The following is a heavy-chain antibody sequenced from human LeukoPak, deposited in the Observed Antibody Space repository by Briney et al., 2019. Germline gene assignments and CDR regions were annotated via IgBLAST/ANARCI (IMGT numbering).Heavy chain of an antibody. Sequence: PSETLSPTCTVSGASISGYYWSWIRQPPGKGLECIGYIYYSGSTNYNPSLKSRVTTSVDTPKNQFSLKLSSVTAADTAVYYCARVNSSGFDYWGQGTLVTVSS. CDR1: GASISGYY. V-gene: IGHV4-59*01. J-gene: IGHJ4*02. D-gene: IGHD6-19*01. CDR2: IYYSGST. CDR3: ARVNSSGFDY.